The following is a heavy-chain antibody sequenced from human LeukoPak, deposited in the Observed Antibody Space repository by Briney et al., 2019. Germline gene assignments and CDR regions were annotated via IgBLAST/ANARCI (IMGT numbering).Heavy chain of an antibody. Sequence: GGSVRLSCVASGFPFSSYWMTWVRQAPGKGLEWVANIKQDGSKKSYVDSVKGRFTISRDNAKNSLYLQMNSLRAEDTAIYYCTRVGYIDEGIDYWGQGTLVTVSS. J-gene: IGHJ4*02. D-gene: IGHD5-24*01. CDR2: IKQDGSKK. V-gene: IGHV3-7*04. CDR1: GFPFSSYW. CDR3: TRVGYIDEGIDY.